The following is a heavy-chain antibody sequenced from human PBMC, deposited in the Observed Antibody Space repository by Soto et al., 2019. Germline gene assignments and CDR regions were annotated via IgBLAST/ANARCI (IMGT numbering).Heavy chain of an antibody. CDR3: VKEHGYTYGPFSPFSFHDY. V-gene: IGHV3-64D*08. CDR1: GFTFSSYA. CDR2: ISSNGGST. Sequence: GGSLRLSCSASGFTFSSYAMHWVRQAPGKGLEYVSAISSNGGSTYYADSVKGRFTISRDNSKNTLYLQMSSLRAEDKDVYYCVKEHGYTYGPFSPFSFHDYWGQGTLVTVSS. J-gene: IGHJ4*02. D-gene: IGHD5-18*01.